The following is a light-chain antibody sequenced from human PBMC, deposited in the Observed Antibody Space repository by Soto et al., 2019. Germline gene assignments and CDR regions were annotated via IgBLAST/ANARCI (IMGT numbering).Light chain of an antibody. CDR2: EVN. J-gene: IGLJ1*01. V-gene: IGLV2-8*01. Sequence: QSALTQPPSSSGSPGQSVTIPCTGTSSDVGGYHYVSWYQQHPGRAPRLMLYEVNQRPSGVPDRFSGSKSGDTASLTVSGLQAEDEADYCCYSYAGSHNVFGTGTKVTVL. CDR3: YSYAGSHNV. CDR1: SSDVGGYHY.